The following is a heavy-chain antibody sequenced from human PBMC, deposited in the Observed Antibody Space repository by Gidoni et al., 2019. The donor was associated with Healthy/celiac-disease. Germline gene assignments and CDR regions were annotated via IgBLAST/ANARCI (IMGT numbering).Heavy chain of an antibody. D-gene: IGHD2-2*01. Sequence: QVQLVQSGAEVKKPGSSVKVSCKASGGTFSSYAISWVRQAPGQGLEWMGGIIPIFVTANYAQKFQGRVTITADESTSTAYMELSSLRSEDTAVYYCARSSAGLYQLPPHYYYGMDVWGQGTTVTVSS. J-gene: IGHJ6*02. CDR1: GGTFSSYA. CDR3: ARSSAGLYQLPPHYYYGMDV. CDR2: IIPIFVTA. V-gene: IGHV1-69*01.